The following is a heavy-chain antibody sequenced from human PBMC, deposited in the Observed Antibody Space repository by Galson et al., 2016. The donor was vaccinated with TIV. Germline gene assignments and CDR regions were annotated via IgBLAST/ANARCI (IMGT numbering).Heavy chain of an antibody. Sequence: SLRLSCAASGFTFTTYAMNWVRQAPGKGLEWVSSISFTGGSTYYADSVKGRFTVFRDNSKNTVYLQMNRLRTDDTATYFCAKDRVKTVFGAGSFDFWGQGTRLTVSS. CDR1: GFTFTTYA. D-gene: IGHD3-3*01. V-gene: IGHV3-23*01. J-gene: IGHJ4*02. CDR2: ISFTGGST. CDR3: AKDRVKTVFGAGSFDF.